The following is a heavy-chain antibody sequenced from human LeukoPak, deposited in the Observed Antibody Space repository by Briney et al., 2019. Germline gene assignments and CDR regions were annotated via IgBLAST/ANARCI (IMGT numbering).Heavy chain of an antibody. J-gene: IGHJ3*02. CDR3: ARVAFTVTNSAFDI. CDR2: ISSSSSYI. CDR1: GFSFISYD. D-gene: IGHD4-17*01. Sequence: PGGSLRLSCAASGFSFISYDMTWVRQAPGKGLEWVSSISSSSSYIFYADSVKGRFTISRDNSKNSLYLQMNSLRAEDTAVYYCARVAFTVTNSAFDIWGQGTMVTVSS. V-gene: IGHV3-21*01.